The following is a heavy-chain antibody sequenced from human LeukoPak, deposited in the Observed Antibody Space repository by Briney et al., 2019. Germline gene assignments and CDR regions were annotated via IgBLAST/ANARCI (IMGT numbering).Heavy chain of an antibody. Sequence: SQTLSLTCAVSGVSISSGGYSWSWIRQPPGKGLEWIGYIYHSGSTYYNPSLKSRVTISVDTSKNQFSLKLSSVTAADTAVYYCARVGHSSGYYVNRDYWGQGTLVTVSS. D-gene: IGHD3-22*01. CDR2: IYHSGST. CDR3: ARVGHSSGYYVNRDY. J-gene: IGHJ4*02. V-gene: IGHV4-30-2*01. CDR1: GVSISSGGYS.